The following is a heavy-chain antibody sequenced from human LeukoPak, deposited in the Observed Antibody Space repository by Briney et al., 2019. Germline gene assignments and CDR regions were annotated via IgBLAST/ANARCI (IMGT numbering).Heavy chain of an antibody. J-gene: IGHJ6*02. CDR3: AREARLASAAGLDV. CDR2: LYGSASI. V-gene: IGHV4-4*07. D-gene: IGHD5-12*01. Sequence: HSETLSLTCTVSGGSISGYYWSWVRQPAGKGLEWIRRLYGSASIKYNPSLRSRLSLSGDTSKNQFSLKLSSVTAADTAVYYCAREARLASAAGLDVWGQGTMVTVS. CDR1: GGSISGYY.